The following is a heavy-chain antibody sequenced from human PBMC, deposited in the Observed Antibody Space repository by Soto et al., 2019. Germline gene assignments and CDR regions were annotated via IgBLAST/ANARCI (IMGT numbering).Heavy chain of an antibody. D-gene: IGHD3-9*01. CDR3: AKADFDILTGYWLY. V-gene: IGHV1-58*01. J-gene: IGHJ4*02. CDR2: IVVGSGNT. Sequence: GASVKVSCKASGFTFTSSAVQWVRQARGQRLEWIGWIVVGSGNTNYAQKFQERVTITRDMSTSTAYMELNSLRAEDTAVYYCAKADFDILTGYWLYWGQGTLVTVSS. CDR1: GFTFTSSA.